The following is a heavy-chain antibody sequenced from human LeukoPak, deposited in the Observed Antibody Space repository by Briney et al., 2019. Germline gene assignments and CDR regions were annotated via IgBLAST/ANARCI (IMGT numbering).Heavy chain of an antibody. CDR3: AKVATGFLGNNWFDP. CDR2: ISWNSGSI. Sequence: PGRPLRLSCAASGFTFDDYAMHWVRQAPGKGLEWVSGISWNSGSICYAASVKGRFTISRDNAKNSLYLQMNSLRAEDTALYYCAKVATGFLGNNWFDPWGQGTLVTVSS. CDR1: GFTFDDYA. D-gene: IGHD3-3*01. J-gene: IGHJ5*02. V-gene: IGHV3-9*01.